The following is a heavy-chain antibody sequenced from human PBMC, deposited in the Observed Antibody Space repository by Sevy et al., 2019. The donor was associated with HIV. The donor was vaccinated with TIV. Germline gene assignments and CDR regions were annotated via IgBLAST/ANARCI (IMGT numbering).Heavy chain of an antibody. Sequence: ISCAGSGFTFSDYYMSWIRQAPGKGLVWISYMSSTGTTTYYAHSVKGRFTVSRDNARNSFYLQMNSLRGDDTAVYYCAGEPTVISFDYWGQGSLVTVSS. J-gene: IGHJ4*02. D-gene: IGHD4-17*01. CDR1: GFTFSDYY. CDR3: AGEPTVISFDY. V-gene: IGHV3-11*01. CDR2: MSSTGTTT.